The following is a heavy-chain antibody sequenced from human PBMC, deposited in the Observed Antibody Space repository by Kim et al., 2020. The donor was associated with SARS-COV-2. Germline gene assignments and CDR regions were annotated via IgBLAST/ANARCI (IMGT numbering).Heavy chain of an antibody. V-gene: IGHV4-31*01. D-gene: IGHD3-3*01. CDR1: GGSISSCGYY. CDR3: ARAMGIAIFGVVIVNWFDS. J-gene: IGHJ5*01. CDR2: LNYSGST. Sequence: SETLSLTCTVSGGSISSCGYYWSWNRPHQGMGREGIRNLNYSGSTYSNPSLRSKVTISVDTSENQFSLKLSSVTAAVTAVYYCARAMGIAIFGVVIVNWFDSCGRGTLVTVSS.